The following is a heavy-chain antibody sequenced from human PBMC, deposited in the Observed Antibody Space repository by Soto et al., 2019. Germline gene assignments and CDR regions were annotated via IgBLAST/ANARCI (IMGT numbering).Heavy chain of an antibody. CDR2: IRGSGGST. V-gene: IGHV3-23*01. Sequence: GGSLRLSCAASGFTFSSCAMTWVRQAPGKGLEWVSGIRGSGGSTYYADSVKGRFTISRDNSKNTLYLQMNSLRAEDTAAYYCAKEVGYSSGYDYFDYWGQGTLVTVSS. CDR1: GFTFSSCA. D-gene: IGHD6-19*01. CDR3: AKEVGYSSGYDYFDY. J-gene: IGHJ4*02.